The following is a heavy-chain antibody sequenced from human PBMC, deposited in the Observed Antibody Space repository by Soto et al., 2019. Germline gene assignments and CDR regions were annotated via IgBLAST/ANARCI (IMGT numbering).Heavy chain of an antibody. CDR2: ISASGRTT. J-gene: IGHJ5*02. CDR1: GITFSDYY. CDR3: ARDRRGVLDP. Sequence: QVQLVESGGGLVKPGGSLRLSCEASGITFSDYYMTWIRQAPGKGLEWVSAISASGRTTYYADSVKGRFTISRDSSKDTLYLQMNSLRVEDTALFYCARDRRGVLDPWGQGIPVTVSS. V-gene: IGHV3-11*01.